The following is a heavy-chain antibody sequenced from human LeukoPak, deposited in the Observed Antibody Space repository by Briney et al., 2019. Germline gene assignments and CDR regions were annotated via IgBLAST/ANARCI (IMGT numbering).Heavy chain of an antibody. D-gene: IGHD3-22*01. V-gene: IGHV3-7*03. Sequence: GGSLRLSCAASGLSFSSYWMSWVRQAPGKGLEWVANINQDGSQKYYVDSVRGRFSISRDNAWNSLYLQMNSLRADDTAVYFCARGDYYYDGGYWGQGTLVTVSS. CDR1: GLSFSSYW. CDR2: INQDGSQK. J-gene: IGHJ4*02. CDR3: ARGDYYYDGGY.